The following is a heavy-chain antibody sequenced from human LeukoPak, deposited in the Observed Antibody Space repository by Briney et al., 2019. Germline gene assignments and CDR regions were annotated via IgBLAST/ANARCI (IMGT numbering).Heavy chain of an antibody. CDR2: ISGSGPST. D-gene: IGHD6-13*01. CDR1: GFTFQNYA. J-gene: IGHJ3*02. V-gene: IGHV3-23*01. CDR3: ARDASSSSSWPGGAFDI. Sequence: GGSLRLSCAASGFTFQNYAMSWVRQAPGKGLEWASSISGSGPSTDYADSVKGRFTISRDKSKNTLYLQMNSLRVEDTAVYYCARDASSSSSWPGGAFDIWGQGTMVTVSS.